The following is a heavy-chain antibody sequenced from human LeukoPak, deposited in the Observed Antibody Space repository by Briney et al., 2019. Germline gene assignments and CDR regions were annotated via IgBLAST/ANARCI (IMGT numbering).Heavy chain of an antibody. D-gene: IGHD2-2*03. CDR1: GGPISSTSYY. Sequence: PSETLSLTCVVSGGPISSTSYYWGWIRQPPGKGLEWIGSIYYSGSTYYSPSLKSRVTISVDTSKNQFSLKLSSVTAADTAVYYCARLLRVGYCSTTTCNWFDPWGQGTLVTVSS. CDR3: ARLLRVGYCSTTTCNWFDP. V-gene: IGHV4-39*07. CDR2: IYYSGST. J-gene: IGHJ5*02.